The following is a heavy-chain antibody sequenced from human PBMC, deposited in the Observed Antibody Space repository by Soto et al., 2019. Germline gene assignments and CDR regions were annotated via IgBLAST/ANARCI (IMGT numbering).Heavy chain of an antibody. V-gene: IGHV4-30-4*01. CDR1: GGSISSGDYY. J-gene: IGHJ4*02. Sequence: QVQLQESGPGLVKPSQTLSLTCTVSGGSISSGDYYWSWIRQPPGKGLEWIGYIYYSGSTYYNPSLKSRLTLSVDTSSDQFALKLSSVTAADTAVYYCAGYDFWSGNELDYWGQGTLVTVSS. CDR2: IYYSGST. D-gene: IGHD3-3*01. CDR3: AGYDFWSGNELDY.